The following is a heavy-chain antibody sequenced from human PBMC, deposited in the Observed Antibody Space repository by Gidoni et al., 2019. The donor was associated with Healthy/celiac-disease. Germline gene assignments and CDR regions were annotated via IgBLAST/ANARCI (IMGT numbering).Heavy chain of an antibody. J-gene: IGHJ4*02. Sequence: EVQLVESGGVVVQPGGSLRLSCAASGFTFDDYAMHWVRQAPGKGLEWVSLIRWDGGSTYYADSVKGRFTISRDNSKNSLYLQMNSLRAEDTALYYCAKDIGTGVYDKSAGILFDYWGQGTLVTVSS. CDR1: GFTFDDYA. CDR3: AKDIGTGVYDKSAGILFDY. V-gene: IGHV3-43D*04. D-gene: IGHD3-22*01. CDR2: IRWDGGST.